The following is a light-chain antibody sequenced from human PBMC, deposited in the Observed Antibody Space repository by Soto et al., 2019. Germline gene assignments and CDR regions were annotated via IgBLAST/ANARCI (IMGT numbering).Light chain of an antibody. V-gene: IGKV3-20*01. Sequence: EIVLTQSPGTLSLSPGERATLSCTASQSVRSGYVAWYQQTPGQAPRLLIYGASFRASGISDRFSGSGSGTGFTLTISRMEPEDVAVYYCQQYAGSPRTFGQGTKVDIK. J-gene: IGKJ1*01. CDR1: QSVRSGY. CDR2: GAS. CDR3: QQYAGSPRT.